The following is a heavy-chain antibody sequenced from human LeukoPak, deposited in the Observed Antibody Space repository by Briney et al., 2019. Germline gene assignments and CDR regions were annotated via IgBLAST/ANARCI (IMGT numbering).Heavy chain of an antibody. Sequence: PGETLRLSCAASGFTLSSHWMAWVRQAPGKGLEWVAHIRQDGGQTHSVDSVKGRFTISRDNAKNSLYLQMNSLRAEDTALYYCAATPRRRVRGKTGYDYYYYYYMDVWGKGTTVTISS. CDR3: AATPRRRVRGKTGYDYYYYYYMDV. V-gene: IGHV3-7*03. CDR1: GFTLSSHW. CDR2: IRQDGGQT. D-gene: IGHD3-10*01. J-gene: IGHJ6*03.